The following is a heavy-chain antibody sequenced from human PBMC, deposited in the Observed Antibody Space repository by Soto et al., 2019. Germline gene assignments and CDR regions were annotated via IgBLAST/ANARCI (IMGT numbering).Heavy chain of an antibody. J-gene: IGHJ4*02. Sequence: PGGSLSLSCSVSGFTLITYAMHWVRQAPGRGLQYAASISSDGASTYYADSVKGRFTISRDNSKNTLYLQMRSLRGDDTAVYYCVKDRYIDSWGQGTLVTVSS. CDR2: ISSDGAST. CDR3: VKDRYIDS. CDR1: GFTLITYA. V-gene: IGHV3-64D*06.